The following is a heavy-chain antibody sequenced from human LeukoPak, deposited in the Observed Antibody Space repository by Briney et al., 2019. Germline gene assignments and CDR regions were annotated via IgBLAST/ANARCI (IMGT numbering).Heavy chain of an antibody. CDR3: ARGDSFDSSGPFDY. Sequence: GGSLRLSCATSGFTFSRYAIHWVRQAPGKGLEWVAVIWYDGNKEYYADSVKGRFTVARDNSKNTLHLQMNSLRAEDTAVYYCARGDSFDSSGPFDYWGPGALVTVSS. CDR2: IWYDGNKE. J-gene: IGHJ4*02. CDR1: GFTFSRYA. D-gene: IGHD3-22*01. V-gene: IGHV3-33*01.